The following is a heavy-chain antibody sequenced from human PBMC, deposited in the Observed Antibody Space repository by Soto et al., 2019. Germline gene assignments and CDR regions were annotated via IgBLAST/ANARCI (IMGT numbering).Heavy chain of an antibody. CDR3: ARHLSTHYCTDGICYTSLGAPDI. J-gene: IGHJ3*02. CDR1: GGSFSGYW. D-gene: IGHD2-8*01. Sequence: SETLSLTCAVYGGSFSGYWWSWIRQPPGKGPEWIGEINHSGSTYYNPSLKSRVTISADTSKNQISLKLSSVTAADTAVYYCARHLSTHYCTDGICYTSLGAPDIWGQGTMVTVSS. V-gene: IGHV4-34*01. CDR2: INHSGST.